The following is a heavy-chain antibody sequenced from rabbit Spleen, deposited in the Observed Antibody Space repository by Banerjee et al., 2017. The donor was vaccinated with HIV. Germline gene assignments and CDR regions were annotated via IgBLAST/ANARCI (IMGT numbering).Heavy chain of an antibody. V-gene: IGHV1S47*01. J-gene: IGHJ4*01. CDR1: GFDFSGYG. D-gene: IGHD8-1*01. CDR2: IDPIFGST. Sequence: QQQLVESGGGLVQPGGSLKLSCKASGFDFSGYGLSWVRQAPGKGLEWIGYIDPIFGSTYYTSWTNGRFTTSHTSQNTLSLQLTSLTAADTATYFCARDSVYDGDSDNKCFNLWGPGTLVTVS. CDR3: ARDSVYDGDSDNKCFNL.